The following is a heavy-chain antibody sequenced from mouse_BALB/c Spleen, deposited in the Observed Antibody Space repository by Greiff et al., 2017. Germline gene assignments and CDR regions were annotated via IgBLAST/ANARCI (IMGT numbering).Heavy chain of an antibody. CDR3: ARGGFITTVAYAMDY. J-gene: IGHJ4*01. Sequence: EVKLMESGGGLVKPGGSLKLSCAASGFTFSRYAMSWVRQTPEKRLAWVASISSGGSTYYPDSVKGRFTISRDNARNILYLQMSSLRSEDTAMYYCARGGFITTVAYAMDYWGQGTSVTVAS. V-gene: IGHV5-6-5*01. CDR1: GFTFSRYA. D-gene: IGHD1-1*01. CDR2: ISSGGST.